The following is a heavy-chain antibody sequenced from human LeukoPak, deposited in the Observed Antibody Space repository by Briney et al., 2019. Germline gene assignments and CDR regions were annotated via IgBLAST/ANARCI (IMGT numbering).Heavy chain of an antibody. Sequence: GASVNVSCKASGYTFTSYDINWVRQASGQGLEGMGWMNPNSGNTGYAQKFQGRVTMTRNTSISTAYMELSSLRSEDTAVYYCARDRRGYSYAENWGQGTLVTVSS. CDR1: GYTFTSYD. D-gene: IGHD5-18*01. V-gene: IGHV1-8*01. J-gene: IGHJ4*02. CDR3: ARDRRGYSYAEN. CDR2: MNPNSGNT.